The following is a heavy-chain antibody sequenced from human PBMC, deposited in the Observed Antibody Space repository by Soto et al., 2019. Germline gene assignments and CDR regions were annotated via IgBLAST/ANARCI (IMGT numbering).Heavy chain of an antibody. V-gene: IGHV3-23*01. Sequence: PGGSLRLSCAASGFTFSNYAMSWVRQAPGKGLEWVSAISGGGGNTYYADSVKGRFTISRDSSKNTLYLQMNSLRAEDTAVYYCAKDLNRVRSRYFFDYRGQGTLVTVSS. J-gene: IGHJ4*02. CDR3: AKDLNRVRSRYFFDY. CDR1: GFTFSNYA. CDR2: ISGGGGNT. D-gene: IGHD4-17*01.